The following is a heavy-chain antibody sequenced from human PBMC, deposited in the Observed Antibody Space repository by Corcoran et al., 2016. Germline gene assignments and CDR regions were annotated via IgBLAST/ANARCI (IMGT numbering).Heavy chain of an antibody. V-gene: IGHV3-30*18. CDR2: ISYDGSNK. CDR3: AKYLAKGLRRGKDV. J-gene: IGHJ6*02. CDR1: GFTFSSYG. Sequence: QVQLVESGGGVVQPGRSLRLSCAASGFTFSSYGMHWVRQAPGKGLEWVAVISYDGSNKYYADSVKGRFTISRDNSKNTLYLQMNSLRAEDTAVYYCAKYLAKGLRRGKDVWGQGTTVTVSS.